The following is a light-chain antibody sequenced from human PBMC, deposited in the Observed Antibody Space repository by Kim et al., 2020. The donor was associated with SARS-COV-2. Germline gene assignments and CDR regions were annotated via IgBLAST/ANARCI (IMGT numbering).Light chain of an antibody. CDR3: QSYDSSNLWV. Sequence: KTVTNSCTRSSGSIASNYVQWYQQRPGSSPTTVIYEDNQRPSGVPDRFSGSIDSSSNSASLTISGLKTEDEADYYCQSYDSSNLWVFGGGTKLTVL. CDR2: EDN. V-gene: IGLV6-57*01. J-gene: IGLJ3*02. CDR1: SGSIASNY.